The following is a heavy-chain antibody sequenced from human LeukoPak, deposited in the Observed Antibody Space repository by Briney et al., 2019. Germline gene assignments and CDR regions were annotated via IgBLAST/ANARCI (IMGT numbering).Heavy chain of an antibody. J-gene: IGHJ4*02. D-gene: IGHD3-22*01. CDR3: ARDVYYYDSSGYYYSHYFDY. Sequence: PGGSLRLSCAASGFTFSSYSMNWVRQAPGKGLERVSSISSSSSYIYYADSVKGRFTISRDNAKNSLYLQMNSLRAEDTAVYYCARDVYYYDSSGYYYSHYFDYWGQGTLVTVSS. CDR1: GFTFSSYS. CDR2: ISSSSSYI. V-gene: IGHV3-21*01.